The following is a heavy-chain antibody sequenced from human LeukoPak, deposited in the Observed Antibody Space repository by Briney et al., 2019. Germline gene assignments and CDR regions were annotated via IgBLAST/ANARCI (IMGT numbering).Heavy chain of an antibody. CDR2: IYRTGRT. V-gene: IGHV4-4*02. D-gene: IGHD4-17*01. J-gene: IGHJ3*02. CDR3: GRHDYGDSSAAFDI. CDR1: GDSISNNYL. Sequence: SETLSLTCAVSGDSISNNYLWRWVRQFPGKGLVYIGEIYRTGRTNYNPSLKSRVTISIDKSENQFSLNLRSVTAADTAVYYCGRHDYGDSSAAFDIWGQGTMVTVSS.